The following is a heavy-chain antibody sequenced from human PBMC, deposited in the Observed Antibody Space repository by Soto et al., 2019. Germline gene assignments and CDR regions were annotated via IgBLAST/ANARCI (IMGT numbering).Heavy chain of an antibody. CDR1: GFAFSSHG. CDR2: IVFDGSEH. V-gene: IGHV3-33*01. D-gene: IGHD5-12*01. CDR3: VREDVYDDNGLDT. J-gene: IGHJ5*01. Sequence: QVQLVESGGGVVQPGRSLRLSCAASGFAFSSHGMHWVRQAPGKGLEWVAVIVFDGSEHYYADSVRGRFTITRDNSESTLYLEMNGVRDEDAAVYYCVREDVYDDNGLDTGGHGTKFTVSS.